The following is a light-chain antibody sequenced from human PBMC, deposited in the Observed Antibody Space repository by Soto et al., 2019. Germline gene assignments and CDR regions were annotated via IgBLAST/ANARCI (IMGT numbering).Light chain of an antibody. CDR3: QQRSNWPPIT. CDR1: QSVSSY. Sequence: EIVLTQSPSTLSLSPGERATLSCRASQSVSSYLACYQQNPGQAPRLLIYDASNRATSIPARFSGSGSGTDFTLTISSLDPEDFAIYYCQQRSNWPPITFGQGTRLAIQ. V-gene: IGKV3-11*01. J-gene: IGKJ5*01. CDR2: DAS.